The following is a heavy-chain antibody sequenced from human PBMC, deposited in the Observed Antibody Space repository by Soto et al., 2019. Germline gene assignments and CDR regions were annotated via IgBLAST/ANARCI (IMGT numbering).Heavy chain of an antibody. Sequence: SGPTLVNPTQTLTLTCTFSGFSLSTSGVGVGWIRQPPGKALEWLALIYWDDDKRYSPSLKSRLTITKDTSKNQVVLTMTNMDPVDTATYYCAHLASGYETYYYYYYMDVWGKGTTVTVSS. CDR3: AHLASGYETYYYYYYMDV. J-gene: IGHJ6*03. CDR2: IYWDDDK. D-gene: IGHD5-12*01. CDR1: GFSLSTSGVG. V-gene: IGHV2-5*02.